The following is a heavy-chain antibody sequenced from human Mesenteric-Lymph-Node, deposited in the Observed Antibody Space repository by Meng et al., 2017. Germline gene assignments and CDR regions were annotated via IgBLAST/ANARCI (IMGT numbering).Heavy chain of an antibody. J-gene: IGHJ5*02. CDR2: INPGSGGT. CDR3: TKGGTSLYWFDP. Sequence: QVQVVECGAEVKKPGSSVKVSCKASGGTFSRFAISWVRQAPGQGLEWMGRINPGSGGTNYAQKFQGRVTMTRDTSINTAYMELSSLTSDDTAIYYCTKGGTSLYWFDPWGQGTLVTVSS. D-gene: IGHD3-16*01. CDR1: GGTFSRFA. V-gene: IGHV1-2*06.